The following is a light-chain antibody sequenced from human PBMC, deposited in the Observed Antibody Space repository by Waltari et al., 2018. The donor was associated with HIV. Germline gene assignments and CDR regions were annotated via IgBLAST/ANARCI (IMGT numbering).Light chain of an antibody. V-gene: IGKV3-20*01. CDR3: QQYYSTLRT. CDR1: QSVTSSY. Sequence: EIVLTQSPGTLFLSPGERATLSCRASQSVTSSYLAWYQQKRGQAPRLLIYGASSRATGIPDRFSGSGSGTDFTLTISRLGPEDFAVYYCQQYYSTLRTFGQGTKVEIK. J-gene: IGKJ1*01. CDR2: GAS.